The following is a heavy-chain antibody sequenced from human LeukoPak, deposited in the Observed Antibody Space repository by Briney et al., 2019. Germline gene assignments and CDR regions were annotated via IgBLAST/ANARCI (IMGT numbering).Heavy chain of an antibody. V-gene: IGHV1-3*01. Sequence: ASVKVSCKASGYSFIYYAVHWVRQAPGQRLEWMGWVHGGSGDTRYSQTFQDRVTITRDTSASTVYMDLSSLTSEDTAVYYCARGATGFDYWGQGTLVTVPS. CDR3: ARGATGFDY. CDR2: VHGGSGDT. J-gene: IGHJ4*02. CDR1: GYSFIYYA. D-gene: IGHD5-12*01.